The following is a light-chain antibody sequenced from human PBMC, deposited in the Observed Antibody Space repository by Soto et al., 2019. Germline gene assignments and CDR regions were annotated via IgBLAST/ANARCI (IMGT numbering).Light chain of an antibody. CDR1: QNINTW. CDR3: QQYDGFST. CDR2: TAS. Sequence: DIHMTQSPSTLSASVGDRVTITCRASQNINTWLAWYQQKPGKAPKLLIYTASSLDSGVPSRFSGSGSGTEFTLTINSLQPDDFATYYCQQYDGFSTFGQGTKLDLK. J-gene: IGKJ2*01. V-gene: IGKV1-5*03.